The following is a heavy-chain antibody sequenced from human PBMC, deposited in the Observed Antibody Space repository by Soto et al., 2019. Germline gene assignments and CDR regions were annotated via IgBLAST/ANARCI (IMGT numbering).Heavy chain of an antibody. CDR1: GFSFENAW. CDR3: STDTYIDMRVVRLDH. V-gene: IGHV3-15*07. D-gene: IGHD3-22*01. Sequence: PGGSXRLSCAASGFSFENAWINWVRQAPGKGLEWVGRIKSKIDGGTTDYAAPVKGRFAISRDDSKKIVNMEMNSLKIEDTAVYFCSTDTYIDMRVVRLDHWGDGTLVTVSS. CDR2: IKSKIDGGTT. J-gene: IGHJ4*01.